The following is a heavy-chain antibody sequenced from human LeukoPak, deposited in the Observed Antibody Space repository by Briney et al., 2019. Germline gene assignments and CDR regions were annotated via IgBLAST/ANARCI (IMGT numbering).Heavy chain of an antibody. Sequence: GGSLRLPCAASGFTFSSYAMSWVRQAPGKGLEWVSAVSGNGRSTYYADSVKGRFTISRDNSKNTLYLQMNSLRAEDTAVYYCAPGYDNWFDPWGQGTLVTVSS. CDR2: VSGNGRST. V-gene: IGHV3-23*01. CDR1: GFTFSSYA. D-gene: IGHD1-1*01. J-gene: IGHJ5*02. CDR3: APGYDNWFDP.